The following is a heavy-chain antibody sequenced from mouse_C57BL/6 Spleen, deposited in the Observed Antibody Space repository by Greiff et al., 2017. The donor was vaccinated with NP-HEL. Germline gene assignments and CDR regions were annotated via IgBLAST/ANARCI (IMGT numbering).Heavy chain of an antibody. V-gene: IGHV1-82*01. CDR1: GYAFSSSW. CDR2: IYPGGGDT. CDR3: ARGRGAMDY. J-gene: IGHJ4*01. Sequence: QVQLQQSGPELVKPGASVKISCKASGYAFSSSWMNWVKQRPGKGLEWIGRIYPGGGDTNYNGKFKGKATLTADKSSSTAYMQLSSLTSEDSAVYFCARGRGAMDYWGQGTSVTVSS.